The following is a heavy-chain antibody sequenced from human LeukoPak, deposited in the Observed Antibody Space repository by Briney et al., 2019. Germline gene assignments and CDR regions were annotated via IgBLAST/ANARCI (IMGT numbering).Heavy chain of an antibody. V-gene: IGHV3-74*01. D-gene: IGHD1-14*01. J-gene: IGHJ2*01. CDR3: VRLYKIEGADL. Sequence: AGGSLRLSCAASGFTFSTYWMHWVRQTPGKGLVWVSSIRNDGTTTNYADSVKGRFTISRDNAKNTLYLQMNSLRAEDTAVYYCVRLYKIEGADLWDRGTLVTVSS. CDR2: IRNDGTTT. CDR1: GFTFSTYW.